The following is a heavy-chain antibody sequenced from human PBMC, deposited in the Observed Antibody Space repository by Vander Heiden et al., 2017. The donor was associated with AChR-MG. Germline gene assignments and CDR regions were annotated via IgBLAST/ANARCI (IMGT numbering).Heavy chain of an antibody. CDR2: INPSGGST. Sequence: QVQLVQSGAEVKKPGASVKVSCQASGYTFTSYYMHWVRQAPGQGLEWMGIINPSGGSTSYAQKFQGRVTMTRDTSTSTVYMELSSLRSEDTAVYYCARAGDYGPFYYYYYGMDVWGQGTTVTVSS. V-gene: IGHV1-46*01. CDR3: ARAGDYGPFYYYYYGMDV. J-gene: IGHJ6*02. D-gene: IGHD4-17*01. CDR1: GYTFTSYY.